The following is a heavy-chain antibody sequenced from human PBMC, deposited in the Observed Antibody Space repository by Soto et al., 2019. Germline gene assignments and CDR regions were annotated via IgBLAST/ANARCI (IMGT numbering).Heavy chain of an antibody. V-gene: IGHV1-46*01. D-gene: IGHD3-10*01. CDR1: GYTFTSYY. Sequence: QVQLVQSGAEVKKPGASVKVSCKASGYTFTSYYMHWVRQAPGQGLEWMGIINPSGGSTSYAQKYQGRVTMTRYTSKSTVYMELSSLRSEDTAVYYCAAITMVRGVIRDEDYWGQGTLVTVSS. J-gene: IGHJ4*02. CDR2: INPSGGST. CDR3: AAITMVRGVIRDEDY.